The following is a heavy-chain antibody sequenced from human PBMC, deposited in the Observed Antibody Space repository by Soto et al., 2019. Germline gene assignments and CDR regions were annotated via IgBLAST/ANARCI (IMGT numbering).Heavy chain of an antibody. D-gene: IGHD2-15*01. J-gene: IGHJ5*02. CDR1: GLTFSSYA. V-gene: IGHV3-23*01. Sequence: PGGSLRLSCAASGLTFSSYAMNWVRQAPGKGLEWVSAISGSGGSAYYADSAKGRFTISRDNSKNTLYLQMNSLRAEDTAVYFCAKSPSVVLVPSTLGGNNWFDPWGQGTLVTVSS. CDR3: AKSPSVVLVPSTLGGNNWFDP. CDR2: ISGSGGSA.